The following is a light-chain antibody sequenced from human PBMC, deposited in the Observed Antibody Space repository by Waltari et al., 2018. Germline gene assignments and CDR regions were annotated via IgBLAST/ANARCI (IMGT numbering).Light chain of an antibody. CDR1: SNDVGAYNY. CDR3: SSYTTDSTYV. CDR2: DVT. Sequence: QSALTQPASVSGSPGQSITVSCPGTSNDVGAYNYVSWYQQHPGKVPKLMIYDVTKRPSGISYRFSGSKSGNTASLTISGLQAEDEADYYCSSYTTDSTYVFGTGTKVTVL. J-gene: IGLJ1*01. V-gene: IGLV2-14*03.